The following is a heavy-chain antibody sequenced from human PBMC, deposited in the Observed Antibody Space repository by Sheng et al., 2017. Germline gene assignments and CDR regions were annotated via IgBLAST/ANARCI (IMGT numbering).Heavy chain of an antibody. CDR2: IIPIFGTA. J-gene: IGHJ6*03. CDR3: ARAPRGYSGYDRNFYYYYYMDV. Sequence: QVQLVQSGAEVKKPGSSVKVSCKASGGTFSSYAISWVRQAPGQGLEWMGGIIPIFGTANYAQKFQGRVTITTDESTSTAYMELSSLRSEDTAVYYCARAPRGYSGYDRNFYYYYYMDVWDKGTTVTVSS. D-gene: IGHD5-12*01. V-gene: IGHV1-69*05. CDR1: GGTFSSYA.